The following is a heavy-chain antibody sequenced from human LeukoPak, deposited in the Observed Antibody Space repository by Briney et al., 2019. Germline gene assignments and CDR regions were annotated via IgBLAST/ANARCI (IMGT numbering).Heavy chain of an antibody. V-gene: IGHV1-2*02. Sequence: ASVKVSCKASGYTLTDYYMHWVRQAPGQGLEWMGWISPNSGGTNYAQNFQGRVTMTRDTSVSTAYMELSSLRSDDTAVYYCARLAVDYSNYVGWFDPWGQGTLVTVSS. J-gene: IGHJ5*02. CDR1: GYTLTDYY. CDR3: ARLAVDYSNYVGWFDP. CDR2: ISPNSGGT. D-gene: IGHD4-11*01.